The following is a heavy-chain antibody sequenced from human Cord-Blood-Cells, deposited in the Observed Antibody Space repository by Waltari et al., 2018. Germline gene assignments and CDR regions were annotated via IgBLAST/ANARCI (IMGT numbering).Heavy chain of an antibody. Sequence: QVQLVQSGAEVKRPGASVKVSCKASGYTFPGHYMHWVRQAPGQGLEWMGWINPNSGGTNYAQKFQGWVTMTRDTSISTAYMELSRLRSDDTAVYYCARGDWNYLFAFDIWGQGTMVTVSS. CDR2: INPNSGGT. V-gene: IGHV1-2*04. CDR3: ARGDWNYLFAFDI. J-gene: IGHJ3*02. CDR1: GYTFPGHY. D-gene: IGHD1-7*01.